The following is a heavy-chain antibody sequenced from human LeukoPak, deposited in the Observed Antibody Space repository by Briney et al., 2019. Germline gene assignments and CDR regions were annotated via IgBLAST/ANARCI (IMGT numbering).Heavy chain of an antibody. J-gene: IGHJ4*02. D-gene: IGHD6-6*01. CDR1: GFTFRNHG. Sequence: GGSLRLSCAASGFTFRNHGMHWVRQAPGKGLEWVAVIWCDGSDKYYGDSVKGRFTISRDNSKNMLFLQMDSLRAEDTAVYYCARDIAARRFDYWGQGTLVTVSS. CDR3: ARDIAARRFDY. CDR2: IWCDGSDK. V-gene: IGHV3-33*01.